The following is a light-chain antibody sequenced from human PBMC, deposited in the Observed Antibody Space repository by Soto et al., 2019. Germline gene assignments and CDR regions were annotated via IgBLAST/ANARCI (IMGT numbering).Light chain of an antibody. CDR3: SAYTARSTLV. CDR1: MRDVGAYNL. CDR2: EFR. V-gene: IGLV2-14*01. Sequence: HSALTPPASVSGSAGQSLTIFCSGTMRDVGAYNLVSWYQQHPGTAPKLIIYEFRKPPSGISSRFSGSRSGNTASLTISGLQPEDEGDYYCSAYTARSTLVFGGGTKLTVL. J-gene: IGLJ3*02.